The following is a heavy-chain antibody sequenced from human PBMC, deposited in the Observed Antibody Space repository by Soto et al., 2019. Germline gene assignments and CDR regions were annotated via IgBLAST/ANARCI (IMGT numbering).Heavy chain of an antibody. Sequence: SETLSLTCTVSGGSISNYYWSWIRQPPGKGLEWIGYIYYSGSTNYNPSLKSRVTISVDTPKNQFSLRLSSVTAADTAVYYCARDIHLPAAMRGYYYYYGMDVWGQGITLTVSS. CDR1: GGSISNYY. V-gene: IGHV4-59*01. D-gene: IGHD2-2*01. CDR2: IYYSGST. J-gene: IGHJ6*02. CDR3: ARDIHLPAAMRGYYYYYGMDV.